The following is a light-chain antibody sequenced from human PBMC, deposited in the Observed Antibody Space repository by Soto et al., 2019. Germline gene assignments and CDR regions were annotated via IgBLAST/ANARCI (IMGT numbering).Light chain of an antibody. CDR1: QSISGY. Sequence: DIQMTQSPSTLSASVGDRVTITCRASQSISGYLAWSQQRPREAPKLLIYGGSILESGVPSRFSGSGSGTEFTLTISSLQPTDFATYYCHQYATSSHTFGQGTKLEI. CDR2: GGS. V-gene: IGKV1-5*01. J-gene: IGKJ2*01. CDR3: HQYATSSHT.